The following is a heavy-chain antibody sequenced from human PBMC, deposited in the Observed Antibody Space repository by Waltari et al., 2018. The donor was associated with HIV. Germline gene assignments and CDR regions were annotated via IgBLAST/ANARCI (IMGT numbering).Heavy chain of an antibody. J-gene: IGHJ4*02. CDR2: MNPKSGVT. V-gene: IGHV1-2*02. CDR3: ARDWWQLPSGGYFFDY. Sequence: QVQLVQSGAEVKKPGASVKVSCTASRFTFTAYYVHWVRQAPGQGLEWMGWMNPKSGVTHFAQNLQGRINMTRDTSIKTAYLELSRLQSDDTAVYYCARDWWQLPSGGYFFDYWGQGTLVTVSS. CDR1: RFTFTAYY. D-gene: IGHD2-15*01.